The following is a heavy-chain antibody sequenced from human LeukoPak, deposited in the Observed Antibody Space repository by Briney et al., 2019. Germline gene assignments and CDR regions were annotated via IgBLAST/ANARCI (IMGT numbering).Heavy chain of an antibody. CDR3: ARMRGSYFMDV. V-gene: IGHV3-21*01. CDR2: ISSSSSYI. CDR1: GFTFSSYS. D-gene: IGHD1-26*01. J-gene: IGHJ6*03. Sequence: GGSLRLSCAASGFTFSSYSMNWVRQAPGKGLEWVSSISSSSSYIYYADSVKGRFTISRDNAKNSLYLQMNSLRAEDTAVYYCARMRGSYFMDVWGKGTTVTVSS.